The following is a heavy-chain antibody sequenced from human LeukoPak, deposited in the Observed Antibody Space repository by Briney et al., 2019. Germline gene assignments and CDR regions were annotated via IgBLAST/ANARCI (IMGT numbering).Heavy chain of an antibody. CDR1: GGSISSSSYY. V-gene: IGHV4-39*07. CDR3: AREEYYDSSGYGGDY. CDR2: IYYSGST. Sequence: SETLSLTCTVSGGSISSSSYYWGWIRQPPGKGLEWIGSIYYSGSTYYNPSLKSRVTISVDTSKNQFSLKLSSATAADTAVYYCAREEYYDSSGYGGDYWGQGTLVTVSS. J-gene: IGHJ4*02. D-gene: IGHD3-22*01.